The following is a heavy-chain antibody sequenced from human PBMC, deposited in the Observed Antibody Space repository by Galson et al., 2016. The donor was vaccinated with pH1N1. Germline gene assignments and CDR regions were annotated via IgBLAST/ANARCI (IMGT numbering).Heavy chain of an antibody. V-gene: IGHV1-2*02. CDR2: MSTNSDDT. Sequence: SVKVSCKASRYTFTDYYLHWVRQAPGQGREWMGWMSTNSDDTNSAQNFQGRVTMTRDTSVTTAYMELSRLKSDDTAIYYCARVGPTLTPYDSWGQGTLVTVSS. J-gene: IGHJ4*02. CDR3: ARVGPTLTPYDS. CDR1: RYTFTDYY. D-gene: IGHD4-17*01.